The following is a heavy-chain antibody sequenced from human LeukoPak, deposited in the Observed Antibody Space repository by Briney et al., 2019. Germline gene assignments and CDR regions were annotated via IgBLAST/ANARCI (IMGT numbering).Heavy chain of an antibody. V-gene: IGHV4-34*01. Sequence: SETLSLTCAVYGGSFSGYYWSWIRQPPGKGLEWIGEINHSGSTNYNPSLKSRVTISVDTSKNQFSLKLSSVTAADTAVYYCARRGVNYYGSGSYSSTPFDIWGQGTMVTVSS. CDR3: ARRGVNYYGSGSYSSTPFDI. J-gene: IGHJ3*02. CDR2: INHSGST. CDR1: GGSFSGYY. D-gene: IGHD3-10*01.